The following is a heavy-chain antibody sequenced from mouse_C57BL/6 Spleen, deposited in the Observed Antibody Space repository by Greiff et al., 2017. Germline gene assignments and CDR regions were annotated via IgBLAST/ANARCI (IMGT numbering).Heavy chain of an antibody. Sequence: QVQLKQPGAELVMPGASVKLSCKASGYTFTSYWMHWVKQRPGQGLEWIGEIDPSDSYTNYNQKFKGKSTLTVDKSSSTYYMQLSSLTSEDSAVYYVAGYGYGSPWFAYWGQGTLVTVSA. CDR3: AGYGYGSPWFAY. J-gene: IGHJ3*01. D-gene: IGHD1-1*01. V-gene: IGHV1-69*01. CDR1: GYTFTSYW. CDR2: IDPSDSYT.